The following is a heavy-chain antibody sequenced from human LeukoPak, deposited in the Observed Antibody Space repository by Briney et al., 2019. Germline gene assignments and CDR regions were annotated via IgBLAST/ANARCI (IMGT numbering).Heavy chain of an antibody. V-gene: IGHV4-59*01. CDR2: IYYSGST. Sequence: PSETLSLTCTVSGGSISSYYWSWIRQPPGKGLEWMGYIYYSGSTNYNPSLKSRVTISVDTSKNQFSLKLTSVTAADTAIYFCPRDRGGLVALDFDHWGQGILVSVSS. D-gene: IGHD4-23*01. J-gene: IGHJ4*02. CDR1: GGSISSYY. CDR3: PRDRGGLVALDFDH.